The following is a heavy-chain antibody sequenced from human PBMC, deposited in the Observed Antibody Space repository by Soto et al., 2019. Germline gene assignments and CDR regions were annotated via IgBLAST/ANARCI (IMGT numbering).Heavy chain of an antibody. D-gene: IGHD1-7*01. V-gene: IGHV1-2*04. CDR1: GYTFTGYY. J-gene: IGHJ6*02. CDR2: INPNSGGT. CDR3: ARAWVGNWNYEFGYYYYYYGMDV. Sequence: QVQLVQSGAEVKKPGASVKVSCKASGYTFTGYYMHWVRQAPGQGLEWMGWINPNSGGTNYAQKFQGWVTMTRDTSISTAYMELSRLRSDDRAVYYGARAWVGNWNYEFGYYYYYYGMDVWGQGTTVTGSS.